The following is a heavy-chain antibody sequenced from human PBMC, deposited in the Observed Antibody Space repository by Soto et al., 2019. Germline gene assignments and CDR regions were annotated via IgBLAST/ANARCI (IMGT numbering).Heavy chain of an antibody. CDR2: ISYDGSNK. J-gene: IGHJ3*02. CDR3: ARDRGGYSSGWDQTDAFDI. Sequence: GGSLRLSCAASGFTFSSYAMHWVRQAPGKGLEWVAVISYDGSNKYYADSVKGRFTISRDNSKNTLYLQMNSLRAEDTAVYYCARDRGGYSSGWDQTDAFDIWGQGTMVTVSS. CDR1: GFTFSSYA. D-gene: IGHD6-19*01. V-gene: IGHV3-30-3*01.